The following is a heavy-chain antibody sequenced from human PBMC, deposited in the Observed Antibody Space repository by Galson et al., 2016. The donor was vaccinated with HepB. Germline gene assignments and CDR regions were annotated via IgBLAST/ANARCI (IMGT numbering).Heavy chain of an antibody. CDR2: IKRKSDGGTT. V-gene: IGHV3-15*01. CDR1: GFTFGSNW. Sequence: SLRLSCAGSGFTFGSNWMTWVRQAPGKGLEWVGRIKRKSDGGTTDYAAAVKGRFIISRDDSTDTLYLQMNSLKTEDTGVYYCSTGVYVTGTNDCWGQGTLVTVSS. J-gene: IGHJ4*02. CDR3: STGVYVTGTNDC. D-gene: IGHD1-7*01.